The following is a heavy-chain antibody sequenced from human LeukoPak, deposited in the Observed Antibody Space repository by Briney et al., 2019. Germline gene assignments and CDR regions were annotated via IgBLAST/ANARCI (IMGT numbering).Heavy chain of an antibody. Sequence: GGSLRLSCAASGFTFSSYAMHWVRQAPGKGLEYVSAISSNGGSTYYANSVKGRFTISRDNSKNTLYLQMGSLRAEDMAVYYCARDGGYCSSTGCLGGYYYYYYMDVWGKGTSVTVSS. CDR1: GFTFSSYA. V-gene: IGHV3-64*01. J-gene: IGHJ6*03. D-gene: IGHD2-2*01. CDR3: ARDGGYCSSTGCLGGYYYYYYMDV. CDR2: ISSNGGST.